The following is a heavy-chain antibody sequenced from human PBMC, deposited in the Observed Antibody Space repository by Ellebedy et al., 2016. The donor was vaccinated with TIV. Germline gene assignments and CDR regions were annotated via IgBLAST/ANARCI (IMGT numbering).Heavy chain of an antibody. J-gene: IGHJ4*02. CDR3: AGHNPLYGEAFDY. CDR1: GGSISSADYY. Sequence: SETLSLTCTVSGGSISSADYYWTWIRQPPGKGLEWIGYIYYSGNTYFNPSLKSRVTLSIDTSKNQFSLNLSSVTAADTAVYYCAGHNPLYGEAFDYWGQGTLVTVSS. V-gene: IGHV4-30-4*01. CDR2: IYYSGNT. D-gene: IGHD4-17*01.